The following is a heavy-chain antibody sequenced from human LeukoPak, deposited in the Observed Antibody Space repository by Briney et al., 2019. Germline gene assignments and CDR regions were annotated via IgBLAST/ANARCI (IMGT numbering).Heavy chain of an antibody. CDR3: ARYSGSYSGFDY. V-gene: IGHV4-59*08. Sequence: SETLSLTCTVSGGSISSYYWSWIRQPPGKGLEWIGYIYYSGSINYNPSLKSRVTISVDTSKNQFSLKLRSVTAADTAVHYCARYSGSYSGFDYWGQGTLVTVSS. CDR1: GGSISSYY. D-gene: IGHD1-26*01. J-gene: IGHJ4*02. CDR2: IYYSGSI.